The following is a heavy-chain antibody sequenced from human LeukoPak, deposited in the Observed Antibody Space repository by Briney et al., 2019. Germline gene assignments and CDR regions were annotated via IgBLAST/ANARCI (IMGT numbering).Heavy chain of an antibody. V-gene: IGHV3-30-3*01. D-gene: IGHD3-22*01. CDR3: ARAYYDSSGYRGLLDY. J-gene: IGHJ4*02. Sequence: PGRSLRLSCAASGFTFSSYAMHWVRQAPGKGLEWVAVISYDGSNKYYADSVKGRFTISRDNSKNTLYLQMNGLRAEDTAVYYCARAYYDSSGYRGLLDYWGQGTLVTVSS. CDR2: ISYDGSNK. CDR1: GFTFSSYA.